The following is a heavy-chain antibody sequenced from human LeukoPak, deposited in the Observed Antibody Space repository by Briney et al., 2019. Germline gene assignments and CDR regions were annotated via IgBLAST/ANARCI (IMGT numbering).Heavy chain of an antibody. V-gene: IGHV3-23*01. CDR1: GFTFSSYA. J-gene: IGHJ3*02. D-gene: IGHD3-10*01. Sequence: GGSLRLSCAASGFTFSSYAMSWVRQAPGKGLEWVSAISGSGGSTYYADSLKGRFTISRDNSKTTLYLQMNSLRAEDTAVYYCAKDHYKLSVAANDAFDIWGQGTMVTVSS. CDR3: AKDHYKLSVAANDAFDI. CDR2: ISGSGGST.